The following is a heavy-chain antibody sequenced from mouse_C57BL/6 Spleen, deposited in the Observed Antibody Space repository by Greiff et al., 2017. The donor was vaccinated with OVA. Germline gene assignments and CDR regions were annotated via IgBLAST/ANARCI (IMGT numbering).Heavy chain of an antibody. J-gene: IGHJ4*01. CDR3: ARSGGSSYNYAMDY. D-gene: IGHD1-1*01. Sequence: QVHVKQSGPELVKPGASVKLSCKASGYTFTSYDINWVKQRPGQGLEWIGWIYPRDGSTKYNEKFKGKATLTVDTSSSTAYMELHSLTSEDSAVYFCARSGGSSYNYAMDYWGQGTSVTVSS. V-gene: IGHV1-85*01. CDR2: IYPRDGST. CDR1: GYTFTSYD.